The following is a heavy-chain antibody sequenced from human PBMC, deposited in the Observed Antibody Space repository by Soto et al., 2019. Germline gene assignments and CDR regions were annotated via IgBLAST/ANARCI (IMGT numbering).Heavy chain of an antibody. Sequence: LSLTCTVSGGSIDNYEYYWTWIRQPPGKGLEWVGYIYYSGRTNYNPSLNSRLTISLDTSKNQFSLRLTSVSAADTAMYYCARDRSNSPDYFDFWGQGTLVTVSS. J-gene: IGHJ4*02. CDR1: GGSIDNYEYY. D-gene: IGHD6-6*01. CDR2: IYYSGRT. CDR3: ARDRSNSPDYFDF. V-gene: IGHV4-30-4*01.